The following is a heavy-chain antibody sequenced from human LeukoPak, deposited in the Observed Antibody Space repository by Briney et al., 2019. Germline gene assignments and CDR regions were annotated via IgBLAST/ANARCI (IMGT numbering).Heavy chain of an antibody. D-gene: IGHD6-6*01. V-gene: IGHV4-59*01. J-gene: IGHJ5*02. CDR2: IYYSGST. Sequence: TSETLSPTCTVSGGSISSYYWSWIRQPPGKGLEWIGYIYYSGSTNYNPSLKSRVTISVDTSKNQFSLKLSSVTAADTAVYYCATQIAADNWFDPWGQGTLVTVSS. CDR1: GGSISSYY. CDR3: ATQIAADNWFDP.